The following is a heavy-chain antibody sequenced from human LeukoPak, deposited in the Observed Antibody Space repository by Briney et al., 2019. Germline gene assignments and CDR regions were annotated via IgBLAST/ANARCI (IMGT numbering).Heavy chain of an antibody. D-gene: IGHD5-18*01. CDR3: ARRTSRGFTYGYDFDY. V-gene: IGHV3-48*01. CDR2: ISSSGTTI. CDR1: GFTLSSYS. Sequence: GGSLRLSCAASGFTLSSYSMNWVRQTPGKGLEWVSYISSSGTTIYYADSVKGRFTISRDNAKNSLYLQMNSLRVEDTAVYYCARRTSRGFTYGYDFDYWGQGTLVTVSS. J-gene: IGHJ4*02.